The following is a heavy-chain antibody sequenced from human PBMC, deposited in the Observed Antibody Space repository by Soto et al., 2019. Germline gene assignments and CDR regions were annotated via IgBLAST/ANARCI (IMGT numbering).Heavy chain of an antibody. CDR2: MNPDGSSR. D-gene: IGHD3-10*01. CDR3: ARGGPAGSGQYHLDDY. J-gene: IGHJ4*02. Sequence: EVQLVESGGDLVQPGGSLRLSCEASGFTFSSNWMHWVRQAPGKGLVWVSRMNPDGSSRGYADSVKGRFTISRDNAKNTLFLEMNSLRAEDTAVYYCARGGPAGSGQYHLDDYWVQGTLVTVSS. V-gene: IGHV3-74*01. CDR1: GFTFSSNW.